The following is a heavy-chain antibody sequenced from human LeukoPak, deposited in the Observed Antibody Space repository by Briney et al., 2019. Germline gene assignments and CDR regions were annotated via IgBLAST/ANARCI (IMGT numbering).Heavy chain of an antibody. J-gene: IGHJ4*02. V-gene: IGHV1-2*02. CDR2: INPNDGDT. CDR1: GYTFTNYY. D-gene: IGHD2-2*01. Sequence: ASVKVSCKASGYTFTNYYMHWVRQAPGQGFEWMGWINPNDGDTNYAQKFQGRVTMTRDTSISTAHMEVSRLRSDDTAVYYCARANFLYCSSTTCLFDYWGQGTLVTVSS. CDR3: ARANFLYCSSTTCLFDY.